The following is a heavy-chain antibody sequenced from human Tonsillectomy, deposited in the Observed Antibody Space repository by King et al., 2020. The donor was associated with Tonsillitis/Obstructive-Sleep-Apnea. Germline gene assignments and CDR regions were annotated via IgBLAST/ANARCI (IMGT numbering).Heavy chain of an antibody. V-gene: IGHV3-30*18. D-gene: IGHD5-24*01. J-gene: IGHJ3*02. CDR1: GFTFRSYG. CDR2: ISYDGSNK. CDR3: AKEMATPVPFDI. Sequence: VQLVESGGGVVQPGRSLRLSCAASGFTFRSYGMHWVRQAPGKGLEWVAVISYDGSNKYYADSGKGRFTISRDNSKNTLYLQMNSLRAEDTAVYYCAKEMATPVPFDIWGQGTMVTVSS.